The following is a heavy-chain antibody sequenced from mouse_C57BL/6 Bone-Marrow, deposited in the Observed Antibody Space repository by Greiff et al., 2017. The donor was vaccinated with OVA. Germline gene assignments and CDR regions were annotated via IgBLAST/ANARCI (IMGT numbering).Heavy chain of an antibody. CDR3: ARGLGRAPFAY. J-gene: IGHJ3*01. CDR2: ISDGGSYT. CDR1: GFTFSSYA. Sequence: DVMLVESGGGLVKPGGSLKLSCAASGFTFSSYAMSWVRQTPEKRLEWVATISDGGSYTYYPDNVKGRFTISRDNAKNNLYLQMSHLKSEDTAMYYCARGLGRAPFAYWGQGTLVTVSA. V-gene: IGHV5-4*03. D-gene: IGHD4-1*01.